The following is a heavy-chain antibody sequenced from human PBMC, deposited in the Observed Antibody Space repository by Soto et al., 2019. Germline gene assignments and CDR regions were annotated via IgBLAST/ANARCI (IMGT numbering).Heavy chain of an antibody. CDR3: ARVVGSPSNYYFDY. J-gene: IGHJ4*02. CDR2: IYYSGST. CDR1: GGSISSGGYY. V-gene: IGHV4-31*03. Sequence: SETLSLTCTVSGGSISSGGYYWSWIRQHPGKGLEWIGYIYYSGSTYYNPSLKSRVTISVDTSKNQFSLKLSSVTAADTAVYYCARVVGSPSNYYFDYWGQGTLVTVSS. D-gene: IGHD6-6*01.